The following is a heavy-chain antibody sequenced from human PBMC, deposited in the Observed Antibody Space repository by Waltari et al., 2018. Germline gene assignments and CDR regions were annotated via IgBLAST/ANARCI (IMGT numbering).Heavy chain of an antibody. CDR2: ISGSGGST. Sequence: EVQLVESGGGLVQPGGSLRLSCAASGFTFSSYAMSWVRQAPGKGLEWVSAISGSGGSTYYADSVQGRFTISRDNSKNTLYLQMNSLRAEDTAVYYCAKGGSDYYDSSGYYLGYWGQGTLVTVSS. D-gene: IGHD3-22*01. CDR1: GFTFSSYA. CDR3: AKGGSDYYDSSGYYLGY. V-gene: IGHV3-23*04. J-gene: IGHJ4*02.